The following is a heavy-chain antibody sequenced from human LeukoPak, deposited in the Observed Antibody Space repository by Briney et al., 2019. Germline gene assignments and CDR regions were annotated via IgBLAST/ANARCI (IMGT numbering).Heavy chain of an antibody. CDR2: ISAYNGNT. V-gene: IGHV1-18*01. Sequence: ASVKVSCKASGYTFTSYGISWVRQAPGQGLEWMGWISAYNGNTNYAQKLQGRVTMTTDTSTSTAYMELRSLRSDDTAVYYCARPGDYVWGHPTGSFDYWGQGTLVTVSS. CDR3: ARPGDYVWGHPTGSFDY. CDR1: GYTFTSYG. D-gene: IGHD3-16*01. J-gene: IGHJ4*02.